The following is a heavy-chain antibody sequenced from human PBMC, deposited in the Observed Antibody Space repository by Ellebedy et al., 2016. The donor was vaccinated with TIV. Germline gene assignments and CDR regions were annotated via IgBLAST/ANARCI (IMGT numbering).Heavy chain of an antibody. CDR3: TRLGSGYGNFDY. J-gene: IGHJ4*02. V-gene: IGHV3-74*01. CDR2: TNTDGRST. D-gene: IGHD5-12*01. Sequence: GESLKISCAASGFTFSSYWMHWVRQTPGKGLVWVSRTNTDGRSTSYADSVKGRFTISRDNAKNTLYLEMNSLRAEDTAVYYCTRLGSGYGNFDYWGQGTLVTVSS. CDR1: GFTFSSYW.